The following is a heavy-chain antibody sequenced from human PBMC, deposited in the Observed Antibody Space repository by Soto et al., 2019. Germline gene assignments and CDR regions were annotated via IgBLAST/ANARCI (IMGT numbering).Heavy chain of an antibody. J-gene: IGHJ6*02. CDR3: ARVRPPDYVGNYNKGMDI. Sequence: QVQLVQSGAEVKKSGSSVKVSCKAAGGTRSTYSITWVRQAPGAGLEWMGGIIPFFNTAKYAQKFQGRVTITADESTSTAYMEVSSLRSEDTAIYYCARVRPPDYVGNYNKGMDILGPGTTVTVSS. V-gene: IGHV1-69*01. CDR2: IIPFFNTA. CDR1: GGTRSTYS. D-gene: IGHD4-17*01.